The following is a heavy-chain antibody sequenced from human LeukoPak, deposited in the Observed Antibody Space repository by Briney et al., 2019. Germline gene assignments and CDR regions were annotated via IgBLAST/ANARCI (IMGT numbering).Heavy chain of an antibody. CDR2: IYPDDSDT. D-gene: IGHD3-10*01. Sequence: GESLKISCKGSGYSFSSYWIGWVRQLPGKGLEWMGVIYPDDSDTRYSPSFQGQVTISADRSISTAYLQWSSLKASDSAMYYCATRPGSYPIDYWGQGTLATVSS. J-gene: IGHJ4*02. CDR1: GYSFSSYW. V-gene: IGHV5-51*01. CDR3: ATRPGSYPIDY.